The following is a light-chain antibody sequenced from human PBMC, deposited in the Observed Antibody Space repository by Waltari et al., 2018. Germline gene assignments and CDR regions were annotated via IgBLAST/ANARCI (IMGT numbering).Light chain of an antibody. J-gene: IGKJ1*01. CDR3: QQYGSSPGWT. CDR2: GAS. Sequence: EFVLTQSPGTLSLSPGERAILSCRASQSIGSSYLAWYQQKPGQAPRLLIYGASSRATAIPDRFTGSGSGTDFTLTISRLEPEDFAVYYCQQYGSSPGWTFGQGTKVEIK. V-gene: IGKV3-20*01. CDR1: QSIGSSY.